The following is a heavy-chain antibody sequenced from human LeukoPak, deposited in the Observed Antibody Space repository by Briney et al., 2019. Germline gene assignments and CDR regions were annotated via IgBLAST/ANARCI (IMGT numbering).Heavy chain of an antibody. CDR2: IRSKAKSYAT. J-gene: IGHJ4*02. CDR1: GFTSSGSA. D-gene: IGHD6-19*01. Sequence: GGSLSLSCPASGFTSSGSAIHWVRQASGKGLEWVGRIRSKAKSYATEYAASVKGRFTVSRDDSKSTAYLQMNSLKTEDTAVYYSVRQLYSSGWFYFDSWGQGTLVTVSS. V-gene: IGHV3-73*01. CDR3: VRQLYSSGWFYFDS.